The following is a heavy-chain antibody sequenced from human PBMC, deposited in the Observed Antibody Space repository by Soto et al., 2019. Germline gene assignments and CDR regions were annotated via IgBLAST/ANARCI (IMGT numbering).Heavy chain of an antibody. CDR2: IIPIFGTA. CDR3: APRVVPAISPVMDWFAP. V-gene: IGHV1-69*13. J-gene: IGHJ5*02. Sequence: SVKVSCKASGGTFSSYAISWVRQAPGQGLEWMGGIIPIFGTANYAQKYQGRVTITADASTSTAYMELSSLRSEDTAVYYCAPRVVPAISPVMDWFAPWVQGTLVTVSS. D-gene: IGHD2-21*02. CDR1: GGTFSSYA.